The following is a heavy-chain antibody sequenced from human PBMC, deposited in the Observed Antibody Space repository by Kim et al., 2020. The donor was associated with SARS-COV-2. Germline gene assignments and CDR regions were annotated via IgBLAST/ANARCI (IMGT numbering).Heavy chain of an antibody. V-gene: IGHV3-23*01. Sequence: GGSLRLSCAASGFTFSDHVMAWVRQSPEKGLEWVSAISGGASNTFYAESLKGRFTISRDNSKHTLYLQMNSLSPEDTAVYYCTRGSTTSVQVYYGMDVW. CDR1: GFTFSDHV. CDR3: TRGSTTSVQVYYGMDV. CDR2: ISGGASNT. D-gene: IGHD4-17*01. J-gene: IGHJ6*01.